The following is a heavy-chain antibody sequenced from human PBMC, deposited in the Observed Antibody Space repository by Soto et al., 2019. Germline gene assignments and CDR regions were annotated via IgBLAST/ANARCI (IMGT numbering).Heavy chain of an antibody. D-gene: IGHD6-19*01. Sequence: SINLYWKTSGGTFSSPAISFVRQAPGQGLEWMGGIIPIFGTANYAQKFQGRVTITADESTSTAYMELSSLRSEDTAVYYCARDREAVASRDLSYYYGMDVWG. CDR2: IIPIFGTA. CDR3: ARDREAVASRDLSYYYGMDV. V-gene: IGHV1-69*13. J-gene: IGHJ6*02. CDR1: GGTFSSPA.